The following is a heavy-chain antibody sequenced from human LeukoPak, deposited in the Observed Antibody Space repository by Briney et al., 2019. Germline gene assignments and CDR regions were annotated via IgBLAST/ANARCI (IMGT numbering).Heavy chain of an antibody. V-gene: IGHV1-69*04. Sequence: ASVKVSCKASGGTFSSYAIGWVRQAPGQGLEWMGRIIPILGIANYAQKFQGRVTITADKSTSTAYMELSSLRSDDTAVYYCARDRGIAAAGMGDFDYWGQGTLVTVSS. CDR1: GGTFSSYA. D-gene: IGHD6-13*01. CDR2: IIPILGIA. J-gene: IGHJ4*02. CDR3: ARDRGIAAAGMGDFDY.